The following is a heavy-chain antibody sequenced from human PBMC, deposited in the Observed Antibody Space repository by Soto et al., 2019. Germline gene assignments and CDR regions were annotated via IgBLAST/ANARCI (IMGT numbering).Heavy chain of an antibody. CDR3: ARSAIVVVTPNWFDP. Sequence: PEETLSLTCTVSGGSISSDYWSWIRQPPGKGLEWIGYIYYSGSTNYNPSLKSRVTISVDTSKNQFSLKLSSVTAADTAVYYCARSAIVVVTPNWFDPWGQGTLVTV. V-gene: IGHV4-59*01. CDR2: IYYSGST. D-gene: IGHD2-21*02. J-gene: IGHJ5*02. CDR1: GGSISSDY.